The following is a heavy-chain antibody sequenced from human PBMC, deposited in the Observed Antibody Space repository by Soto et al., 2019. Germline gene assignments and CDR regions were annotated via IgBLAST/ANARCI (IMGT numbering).Heavy chain of an antibody. V-gene: IGHV4-39*01. CDR3: GRVVEGATRHTDFDS. CDR1: GVSIHNSHSF. CDR2: IYYSGGA. Sequence: SETLSLTCAVSGVSIHNSHSFWGWIRQPPGKGLEFIGSIYYSGGANYNPSLKSRVTIFLDTSKNQFSLTVNSVTAADTAIYYCGRVVEGATRHTDFDSWGQGTLVTVSS. J-gene: IGHJ5*01. D-gene: IGHD2-15*01.